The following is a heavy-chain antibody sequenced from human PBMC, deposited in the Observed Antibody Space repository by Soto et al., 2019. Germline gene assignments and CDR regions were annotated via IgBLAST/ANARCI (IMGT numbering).Heavy chain of an antibody. CDR1: GFTFSSYG. J-gene: IGHJ6*02. V-gene: IGHV3-30*18. CDR3: AKSLLGGSLLEVDV. CDR2: ISFDGSNK. D-gene: IGHD2-15*01. Sequence: GGSLRLSCAASGFTFSSYGMHWVRQAPGKGLEWVALISFDGSNKYYADSVKGRFTISRDNSKNTLYLQMNSLRAEDTAVYYCAKSLLGGSLLEVDVWGQGTTVTVSS.